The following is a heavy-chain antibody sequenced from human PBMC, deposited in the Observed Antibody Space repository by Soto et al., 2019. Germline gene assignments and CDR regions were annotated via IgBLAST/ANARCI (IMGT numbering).Heavy chain of an antibody. V-gene: IGHV3-66*01. D-gene: IGHD1-26*01. CDR1: GFSVSEKH. J-gene: IGHJ3*01. Sequence: EEQLVESGGGLVQLGGSLRLSCAASGFSVSEKHMSWVRQAPGEGLEWVSTIYSTYGRSRTGYADSVEGRFTISRDNSKNTVSRQMSTLRAEETAVYCGARAERSAFEVWGQGAMVIVSS. CDR2: IYSTYGRSRT. CDR3: ARAERSAFEV.